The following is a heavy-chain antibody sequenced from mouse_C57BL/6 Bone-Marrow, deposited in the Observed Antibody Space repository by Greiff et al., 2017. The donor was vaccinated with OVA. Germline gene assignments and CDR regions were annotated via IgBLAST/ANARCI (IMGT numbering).Heavy chain of an antibody. CDR3: APLYYGSSYWYFDV. CDR2: IDPNSGGT. V-gene: IGHV1-72*01. Sequence: QVQLKQPGAELVKPGASVKLSCKASGYTFTSYWMHWVKQRPGRGLEWIGRIDPNSGGTKYNEKFKSKATLTVDKPSSTAYMQLSSLTSEDSAVYYCAPLYYGSSYWYFDVWGTGTTVTVSS. D-gene: IGHD1-1*01. CDR1: GYTFTSYW. J-gene: IGHJ1*03.